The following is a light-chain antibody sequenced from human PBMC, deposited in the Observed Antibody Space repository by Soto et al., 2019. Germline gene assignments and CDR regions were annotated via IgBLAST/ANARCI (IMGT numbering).Light chain of an antibody. CDR1: QSISSY. CDR3: QQLNSYPPRVT. V-gene: IGKV1-39*01. CDR2: AAS. Sequence: DIQMTQSPSSLSASVGDRVTITCPSSQSISSYLNWYQHKPGNAPKLLIYAASSLASGVASRFSGSGSGTDFTLTISSLQTEDFATYYCQQLNSYPPRVTFGQGTKVDIK. J-gene: IGKJ1*01.